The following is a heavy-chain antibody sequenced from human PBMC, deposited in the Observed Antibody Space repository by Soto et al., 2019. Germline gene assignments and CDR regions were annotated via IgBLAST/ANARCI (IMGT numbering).Heavy chain of an antibody. D-gene: IGHD2-2*01. Sequence: GGSLRLSCAASGFTFSTYWMHWIRQVPGKGLEWVSRINSDASHTYYADSVKGRFTISRDNAKNTLHLEMNSLRAEDTAVYYCVREGPCITTSCYGHWFDPWGQGTLVTVSS. CDR3: VREGPCITTSCYGHWFDP. CDR1: GFTFSTYW. CDR2: INSDASHT. V-gene: IGHV3-74*01. J-gene: IGHJ5*02.